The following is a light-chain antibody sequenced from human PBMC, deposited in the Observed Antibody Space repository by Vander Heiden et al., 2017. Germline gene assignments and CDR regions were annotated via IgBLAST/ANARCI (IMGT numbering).Light chain of an antibody. CDR1: QSVSSHY. V-gene: IGKV3-20*01. Sequence: EIVLTQSPGTLSLSPGERATLSCRVSQSVSSHYLAWYQKKPGQAPRLLMYDASSRATGISDRFSGSGSGTDFTLTITRPEPEDFAVYYCQQNRTFGQGTKVEIK. CDR3: QQNRT. CDR2: DAS. J-gene: IGKJ1*01.